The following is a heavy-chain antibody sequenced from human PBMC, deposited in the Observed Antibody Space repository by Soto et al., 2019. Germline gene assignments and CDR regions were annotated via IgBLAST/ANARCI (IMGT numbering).Heavy chain of an antibody. D-gene: IGHD3-3*01. CDR3: AKDLLEWLLRQRGDFGY. CDR1: GFTFSSYS. Sequence: GGSLRLSCAASGFTFSSYSMHWVRQAPGKGLEWVAVISFDGSYKYFADSVKGRFTISRDNSKNTLYLQMNSLRAEDTAVYYCAKDLLEWLLRQRGDFGYWGQGTLVTVSS. CDR2: ISFDGSYK. V-gene: IGHV3-30*18. J-gene: IGHJ4*02.